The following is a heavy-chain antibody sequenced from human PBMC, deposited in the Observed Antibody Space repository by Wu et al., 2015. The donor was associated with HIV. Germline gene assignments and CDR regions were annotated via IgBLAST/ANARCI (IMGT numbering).Heavy chain of an antibody. D-gene: IGHD3-10*01. Sequence: QVQLVQSGAEVKKPGASVKVSCKASGYTFTSYSIHWVRQAPGQGLEWMGLINPSGSSTRYAQKFQGRVTMTRDTSTSTVYMEVSSLRSEDTAVYYCARVQDPSDYYGSGSYSLDYWGQGTLVTVSS. V-gene: IGHV1-46*01. J-gene: IGHJ4*02. CDR2: INPSGSST. CDR1: GYTFTSYS. CDR3: ARVQDPSDYYGSGSYSLDY.